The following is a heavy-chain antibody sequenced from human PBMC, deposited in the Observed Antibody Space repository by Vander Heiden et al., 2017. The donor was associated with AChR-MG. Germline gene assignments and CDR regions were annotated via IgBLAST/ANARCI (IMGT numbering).Heavy chain of an antibody. CDR1: GGTFSSYA. CDR2: IIPSFGTA. D-gene: IGHD3-22*01. CDR3: ARAHGGGYPKKDNFDY. V-gene: IGHV1-69*06. Sequence: QVQLVQSGAEVKKPGSSVKVSCKASGGTFSSYAISWVRQAPGQGLEWMGGIIPSFGTANYAQKFQGRVTITADKSTSTAYMELSSLRSEDTAVYYCARAHGGGYPKKDNFDYWGQGTLVTVSS. J-gene: IGHJ4*02.